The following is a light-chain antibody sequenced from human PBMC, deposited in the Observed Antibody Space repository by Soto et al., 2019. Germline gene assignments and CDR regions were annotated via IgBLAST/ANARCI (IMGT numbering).Light chain of an antibody. CDR2: SVS. Sequence: EIVLTQSPATLSMSPGESATLSCRASQSVSGNLAWYQQKPGQAPRLLVYSVSIRATNIPARFSGSGSGTEFTLTISSLQSEDFAVYFCHQYNKWPPYTFGQGTKLEIK. V-gene: IGKV3-15*01. J-gene: IGKJ2*01. CDR3: HQYNKWPPYT. CDR1: QSVSGN.